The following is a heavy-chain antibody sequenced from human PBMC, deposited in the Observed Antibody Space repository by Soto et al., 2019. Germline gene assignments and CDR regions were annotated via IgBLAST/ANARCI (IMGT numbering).Heavy chain of an antibody. V-gene: IGHV4-59*12. Sequence: SETLSLTCTVSGGSISSYYWSWIRQPPGKGLEWIGDIYYSGSTNYNPSLKSRVTISVDTSKNEFSLKMSSVTAADTAVYYCASKFGQLLADAFDIWGQGTMVT. CDR3: ASKFGQLLADAFDI. D-gene: IGHD3-10*01. CDR1: GGSISSYY. CDR2: IYYSGST. J-gene: IGHJ3*02.